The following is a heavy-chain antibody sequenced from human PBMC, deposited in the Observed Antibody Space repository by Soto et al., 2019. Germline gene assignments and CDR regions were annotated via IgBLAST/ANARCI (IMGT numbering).Heavy chain of an antibody. D-gene: IGHD2-15*01. CDR3: ARQGSRAFDI. Sequence: PSETLSLTCTVSGGSIGSSTYYWGWIRQPPGKGLEWIGSIYYSGSTYYNPSLKSRVTISVDTSKNQFSLKLSSVTAADTAVYYCARQGSRAFDIWGQGTMVTVSS. J-gene: IGHJ3*02. CDR1: GGSIGSSTYY. CDR2: IYYSGST. V-gene: IGHV4-39*01.